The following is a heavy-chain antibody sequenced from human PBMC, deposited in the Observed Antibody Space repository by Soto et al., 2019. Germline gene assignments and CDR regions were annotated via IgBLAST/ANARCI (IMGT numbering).Heavy chain of an antibody. CDR2: ISYDGSNK. CDR3: AKTGMGELLEGYYYYGMDV. V-gene: IGHV3-30*18. J-gene: IGHJ6*02. D-gene: IGHD3-10*01. Sequence: QVQLVESGGGVVQPGRSLRLSCAASGFTFSSYGMHWVRQAPGKGLEWVAVISYDGSNKYYADSVKGRFTISRDNSKKTLYLQMNSLRAEDTAVYYCAKTGMGELLEGYYYYGMDVWGQGTTVTVSS. CDR1: GFTFSSYG.